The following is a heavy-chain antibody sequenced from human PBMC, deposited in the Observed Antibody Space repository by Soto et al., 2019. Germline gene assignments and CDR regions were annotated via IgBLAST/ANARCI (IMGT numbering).Heavy chain of an antibody. D-gene: IGHD2-15*01. CDR3: ARPTLGYCSGGSCYSRRLRAFDI. V-gene: IGHV3-21*01. Sequence: GGSLRLSCAASGFTFSSYSMNWVRQAPGKGLEWVSSISSSSSYIYYADSVKGRFTISRDNAKNSLYLQMNSLRAEDTAVYYCARPTLGYCSGGSCYSRRLRAFDIWGQGTMVTVSS. CDR1: GFTFSSYS. J-gene: IGHJ3*02. CDR2: ISSSSSYI.